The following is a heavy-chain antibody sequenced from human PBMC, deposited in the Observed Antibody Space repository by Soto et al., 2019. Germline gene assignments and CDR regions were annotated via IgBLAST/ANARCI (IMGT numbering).Heavy chain of an antibody. V-gene: IGHV1-69*02. J-gene: IGHJ5*02. CDR3: ARVSVPAGLRS. D-gene: IGHD2-2*01. CDR1: GGTFSSYT. CDR2: IIPILGIA. Sequence: QVQLVQSGAEVKKPGSSVKVSCKASGGTFSSYTISWVRQAPGQGHEWMGRIIPILGIANYAQKFQGRVTSTADKSTSTAYLELSSLRSEDTAVYYCARVSVPAGLRSWGQGTLVTVSS.